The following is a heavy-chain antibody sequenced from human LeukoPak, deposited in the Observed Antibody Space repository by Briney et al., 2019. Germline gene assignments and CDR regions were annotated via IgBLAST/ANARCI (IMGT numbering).Heavy chain of an antibody. V-gene: IGHV4-30-4*01. Sequence: SETLSFTCTVSGGSISSGDYYWSWIRQPPGKGLEWIGYIYYSGSTYYNPSLKSRVTISVDTSKNQFSLKLSSVTAADTAVYYCARGYCSGGSCYPYYFDYWGQGTLVTVSS. CDR2: IYYSGST. D-gene: IGHD2-15*01. CDR1: GGSISSGDYY. J-gene: IGHJ4*02. CDR3: ARGYCSGGSCYPYYFDY.